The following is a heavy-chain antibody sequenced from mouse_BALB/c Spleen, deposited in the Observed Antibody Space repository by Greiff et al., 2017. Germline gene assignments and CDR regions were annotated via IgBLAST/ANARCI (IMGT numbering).Heavy chain of an antibody. V-gene: IGHV1S81*02. CDR3: TRWVLFRYFDV. CDR2: INPSNGGT. CDR1: GYTFTSYY. Sequence: VQLQQPGAELVKPGASVKLSCKASGYTFTSYYMYWVKQRPGQGLEWIGGINPSNGGTNFNEKFKSKATLTVDKSSSTAYMQLSSLTSEDSAVYYCTRWVLFRYFDVWGAGTTVTVSS. D-gene: IGHD6-1*01. J-gene: IGHJ1*01.